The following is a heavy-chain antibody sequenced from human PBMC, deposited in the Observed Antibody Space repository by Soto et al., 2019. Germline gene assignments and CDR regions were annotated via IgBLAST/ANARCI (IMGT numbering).Heavy chain of an antibody. CDR1: GFTFNSAW. Sequence: EVQLVESGGGLVKPGGSLRLSCAASGFTFNSAWMNWVRQAPGKGLEWVGRIKSKTDGGTTDYAAPVKGRFTISRDDSKDTLYLLLNSLKTEDTAVSYCTTHLPTLIPQVDYWGQGTLVTVSS. CDR3: TTHLPTLIPQVDY. J-gene: IGHJ4*02. CDR2: IKSKTDGGTT. V-gene: IGHV3-15*07. D-gene: IGHD4-4*01.